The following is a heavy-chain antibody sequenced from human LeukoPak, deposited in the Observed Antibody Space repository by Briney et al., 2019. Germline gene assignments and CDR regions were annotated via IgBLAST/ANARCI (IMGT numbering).Heavy chain of an antibody. CDR1: GGSISSSNW. CDR3: ARGFRDNWNDLTYYYYYGMDV. V-gene: IGHV4-4*02. Sequence: SGTLSLTCAVSGGSISSSNWWSWVRQPLGKGLEWIGEIYHSGSTNYNPSLKSRVTISVDKSKNQFSLKLSSVTAADTAVYYCARGFRDNWNDLTYYYYYGMDVRGQGTTVTVSS. J-gene: IGHJ6*02. D-gene: IGHD1-20*01. CDR2: IYHSGST.